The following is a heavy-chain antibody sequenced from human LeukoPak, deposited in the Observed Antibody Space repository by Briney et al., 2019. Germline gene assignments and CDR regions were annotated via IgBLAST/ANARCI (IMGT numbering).Heavy chain of an antibody. CDR2: ISSSGSYI. D-gene: IGHD4-17*01. CDR1: GFTFSFYT. V-gene: IGHV3-21*01. J-gene: IGHJ4*02. Sequence: GGSLRLSCAASGFTFSFYTMNWVRQAPGKGLEWVSSISSSGSYISYADSVKGRFTISRDNAKSSLYLQMNSLRAEDTAVYYCARDYYGDYCFDYWGQGTLITVSS. CDR3: ARDYYGDYCFDY.